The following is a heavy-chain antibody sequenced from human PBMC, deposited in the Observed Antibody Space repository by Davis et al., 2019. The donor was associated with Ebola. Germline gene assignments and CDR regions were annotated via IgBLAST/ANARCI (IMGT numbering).Heavy chain of an antibody. CDR1: GFTVSSNY. V-gene: IGHV3-53*01. Sequence: GESLKISCAASGFTVSSNYMSWVRQAPGKGLEWVSVIYSGGSTYYADSVKGRFTISRDNSKNTLYLQMNSLRAEDTAVYYCARDAPLGGMDVWGQGTTVTVSS. J-gene: IGHJ6*02. CDR3: ARDAPLGGMDV. D-gene: IGHD3-16*01. CDR2: IYSGGST.